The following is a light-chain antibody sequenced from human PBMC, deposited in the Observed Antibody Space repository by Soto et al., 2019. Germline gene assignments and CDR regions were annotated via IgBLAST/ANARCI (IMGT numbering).Light chain of an antibody. CDR1: NSDVGAYPY. CDR2: EVA. Sequence: SALTQPASVSGSPGQSITISCTGTNSDVGAYPYVSWYQQHPGNAPKLLIYEVADRPSGVSDRFSGSKSGNTASLTISALQAEDEAVYYCSSYATSTTVVFGTGTKVTVL. V-gene: IGLV2-14*03. CDR3: SSYATSTTVV. J-gene: IGLJ1*01.